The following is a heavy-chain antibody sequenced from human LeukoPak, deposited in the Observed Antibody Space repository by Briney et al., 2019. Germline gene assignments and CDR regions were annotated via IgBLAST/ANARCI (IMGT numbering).Heavy chain of an antibody. V-gene: IGHV3-23*01. Sequence: GGSLRVSRAPSGFTFTIYAMSCGPATLRKGLGCVSAICGSGGSTYYAHSLKGRLTISRDNSTNTLYLQMNRLRAEDTAVYYCAKEHSGGWSPGYWGQGALVTVSS. CDR1: GFTFTIYA. CDR2: ICGSGGST. J-gene: IGHJ4*02. D-gene: IGHD6-19*01. CDR3: AKEHSGGWSPGY.